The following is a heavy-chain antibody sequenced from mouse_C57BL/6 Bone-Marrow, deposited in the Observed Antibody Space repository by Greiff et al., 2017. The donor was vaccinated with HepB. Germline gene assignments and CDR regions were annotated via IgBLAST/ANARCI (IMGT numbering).Heavy chain of an antibody. CDR2: IYPRDGST. CDR3: ARNYDGYYGRAWFAY. V-gene: IGHV1-78*01. D-gene: IGHD2-3*01. Sequence: VKLVESDAELVKPGASVKISCKVSGYTFTDHTIHWMKQRPEQGLEWIGYIYPRDGSTKYNEKFKGKATLTADKSSSTAYMQLNSLTSEDSAVYFCARNYDGYYGRAWFAYWGQGTLVTVSA. CDR1: GYTFTDHT. J-gene: IGHJ3*01.